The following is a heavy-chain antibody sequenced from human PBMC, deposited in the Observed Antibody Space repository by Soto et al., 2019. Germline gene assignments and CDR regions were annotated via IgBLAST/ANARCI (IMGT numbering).Heavy chain of an antibody. CDR3: ASGPSGDKVHY. CDR2: INHSGST. CDR1: GGSFSGYY. Sequence: SETLSLTCAVYGGSFSGYYWSWIRQPPGKGLEWIGEINHSGSTNYNPSLKSRVTISVDTSKNQFSLKLSSVTAADTAVYYCASGPSGDKVHYWGQGALVTVSA. D-gene: IGHD7-27*01. J-gene: IGHJ4*02. V-gene: IGHV4-34*01.